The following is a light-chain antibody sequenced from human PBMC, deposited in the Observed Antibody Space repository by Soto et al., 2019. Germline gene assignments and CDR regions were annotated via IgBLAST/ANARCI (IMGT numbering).Light chain of an antibody. CDR3: QQRSTWPS. CDR2: DTS. Sequence: EIVLTQSPATLSLSPGERATLSCRASQSIGTALVWYQQMPGQAPRLLIYDTSNRATGIPARFCGSGSGTDFTLTISSLEPEDFAVYYCQQRSTWPSFGGGTKVEIK. CDR1: QSIGTA. J-gene: IGKJ4*01. V-gene: IGKV3-11*01.